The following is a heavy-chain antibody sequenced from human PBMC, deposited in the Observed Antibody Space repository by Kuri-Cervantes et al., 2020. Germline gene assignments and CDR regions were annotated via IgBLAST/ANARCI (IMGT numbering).Heavy chain of an antibody. CDR3: VKSKFYDSSGDYLDY. CDR2: ISYDGNSK. J-gene: IGHJ4*02. D-gene: IGHD3-22*01. Sequence: GGSLRLSCAASGFTFSIRAVHWVRQAPGKGLEWVAFISYDGNSKYYADSVKGRFTISRDNSKNTLYLQMNSLRPEDTALYYCVKSKFYDSSGDYLDYWGQGTLVTVSS. V-gene: IGHV3-30-3*01. CDR1: GFTFSIRA.